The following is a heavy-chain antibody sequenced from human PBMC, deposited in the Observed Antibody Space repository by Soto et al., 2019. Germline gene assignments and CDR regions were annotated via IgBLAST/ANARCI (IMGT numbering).Heavy chain of an antibody. V-gene: IGHV3-30*03. CDR2: ISYHGSNK. D-gene: IGHD1-26*01. Sequence: GGSLRLSCAASGFTFSSYGMHWVHQAPGKGLEWVAVISYHGSNKYYADSVKGRFTISRDNSKNTLYLQMNSLRAEDSAVYYCAAGNGYYFYYGLDVWGQGTTVTVSS. J-gene: IGHJ6*02. CDR3: AAGNGYYFYYGLDV. CDR1: GFTFSSYG.